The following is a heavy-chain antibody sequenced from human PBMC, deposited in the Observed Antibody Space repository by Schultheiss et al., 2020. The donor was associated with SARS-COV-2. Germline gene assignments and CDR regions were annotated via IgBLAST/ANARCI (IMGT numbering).Heavy chain of an antibody. D-gene: IGHD6-13*01. CDR3: ASWDSSSFDY. CDR1: GFTVSSNY. CDR2: ISGSGGST. V-gene: IGHV3-23*01. J-gene: IGHJ4*02. Sequence: GGSLRLSCAASGFTVSSNYMSWVRQAPGKGLEWVSAISGSGGSTYYADSVKGRFTISRDNSKNTLYLQMNSLRAEDTAVYYCASWDSSSFDYWGQGTLVTVSS.